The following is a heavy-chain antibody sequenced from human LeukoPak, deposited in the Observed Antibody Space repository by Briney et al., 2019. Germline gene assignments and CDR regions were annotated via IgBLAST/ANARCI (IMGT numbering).Heavy chain of an antibody. V-gene: IGHV3-53*01. CDR2: IYSGGST. CDR1: GFTFSDAW. CDR3: ARDRDGYKDY. Sequence: GGSLRLSCAASGFTFSDAWMSWVRQAPGKGLEWVSVIYSGGSTYYADSVKGRFTISRDNSKNTLYLQMNSLRAEDTAVYYCARDRDGYKDYWGQGTLVTVSS. D-gene: IGHD5-24*01. J-gene: IGHJ4*02.